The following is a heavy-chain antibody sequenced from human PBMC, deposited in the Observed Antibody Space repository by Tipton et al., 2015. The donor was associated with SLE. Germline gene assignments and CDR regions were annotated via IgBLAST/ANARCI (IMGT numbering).Heavy chain of an antibody. J-gene: IGHJ3*02. CDR2: ISANNGNT. CDR3: ARDLTGGTFDAFDI. V-gene: IGHV1-18*01. Sequence: QLVQSGAEVKKAGASVKVSCKASGYTFISHGITWVRQAPGQGLEWMGWISANNGNTNYAQNFQARVSMTTDTPTSTAYMELRSLRSDDTAVYYCARDLTGGTFDAFDIWGQGTMVTVSS. D-gene: IGHD1-26*01. CDR1: GYTFISHG.